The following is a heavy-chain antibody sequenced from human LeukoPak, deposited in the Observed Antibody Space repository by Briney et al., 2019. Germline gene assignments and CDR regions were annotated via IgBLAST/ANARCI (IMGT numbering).Heavy chain of an antibody. CDR2: VSYDGGSK. J-gene: IGHJ4*02. Sequence: GGSLRLSCAASGFAFSSYAMHWVRQGPGKGLEWVALVSYDGGSKYYADSVKGRITISRDNSKNTPHLQMSSLRTEDTVVYYCARVKGGIAAAGNYFDYWGQGTLVTVSS. V-gene: IGHV3-30-3*01. CDR3: ARVKGGIAAAGNYFDY. CDR1: GFAFSSYA. D-gene: IGHD6-13*01.